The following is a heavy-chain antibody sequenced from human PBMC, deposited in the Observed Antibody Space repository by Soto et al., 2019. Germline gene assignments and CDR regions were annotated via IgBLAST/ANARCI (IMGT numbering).Heavy chain of an antibody. V-gene: IGHV3-33*01. Sequence: GGSLRLSCAASGFTFSSYGMHWVRQAPGKGLEWVAVIWYDGSNKYYADSVKGRFTISRDNSKNTLYLQMNSLRAEDTAVYYCARDLDDFWSGYYYYYGLAVWGQGTTVTVS. J-gene: IGHJ6*02. CDR2: IWYDGSNK. D-gene: IGHD3-3*01. CDR1: GFTFSSYG. CDR3: ARDLDDFWSGYYYYYGLAV.